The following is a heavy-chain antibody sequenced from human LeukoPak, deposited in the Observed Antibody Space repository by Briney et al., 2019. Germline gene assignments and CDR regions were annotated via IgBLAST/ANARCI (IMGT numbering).Heavy chain of an antibody. CDR2: IIPIFGTA. CDR1: GGTFSSYA. CDR3: ARGPSIAAHFDP. J-gene: IGHJ5*02. D-gene: IGHD6-6*01. Sequence: ASVKVSCKASGGTFSSYAISWVRQAPGQGLEWMGGIIPIFGTANYAQKFQGRVTITTDESTSTAYMELSSLRSEDTAVYYCARGPSIAAHFDPWGQGTLVTVSS. V-gene: IGHV1-69*05.